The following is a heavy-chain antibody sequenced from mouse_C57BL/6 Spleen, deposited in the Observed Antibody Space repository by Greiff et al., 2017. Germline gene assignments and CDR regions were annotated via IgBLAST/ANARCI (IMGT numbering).Heavy chain of an antibody. CDR2: IHPNSGST. J-gene: IGHJ1*03. CDR3: ARGLYYGNYYWYFDV. D-gene: IGHD2-1*01. CDR1: GYTFTSYW. Sequence: QVQLKQPGAELVKPGASVKLSCKASGYTFTSYWMHWVKQRPGQGLEWIGMIHPNSGSTNYNEKFKSKATLTVDKSSSTAYMQLSSLTSEDSAVYYCARGLYYGNYYWYFDVWGTGTTVTVSS. V-gene: IGHV1-64*01.